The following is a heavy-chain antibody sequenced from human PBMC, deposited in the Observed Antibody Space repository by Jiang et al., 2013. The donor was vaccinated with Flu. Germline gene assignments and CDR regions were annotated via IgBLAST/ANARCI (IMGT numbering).Heavy chain of an antibody. D-gene: IGHD2-15*01. V-gene: IGHV4-34*01. J-gene: IGHJ4*02. CDR3: ARGLGAATFFDY. CDR1: GGSFSGYY. CDR2: INHSGST. Sequence: LLKPSETLSLTCAVYGGSFSGYYWSWIRQPPGKGLEWIGEINHSGSTNYNPSLKSRVTISVDTSKNQFSLKLSSVTAADTAVYYCARGLGAATFFDYWGQGTLVTVSS.